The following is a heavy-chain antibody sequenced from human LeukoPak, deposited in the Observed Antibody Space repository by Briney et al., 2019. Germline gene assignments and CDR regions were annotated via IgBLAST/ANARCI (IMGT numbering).Heavy chain of an antibody. V-gene: IGHV5-51*01. CDR3: ARRIVGTTAESAFDI. J-gene: IGHJ3*02. CDR2: IYPGDSDT. CDR1: GYSFTTYW. D-gene: IGHD1-26*01. Sequence: GESLKISCKGSGYSFTTYWIGWVRQMPGKGLEWMRIIYPGDSDTRYIPSFQGQVTISADKSISTAYLQWSSLKASDTAIYYCARRIVGTTAESAFDIWGQGTMVTVSS.